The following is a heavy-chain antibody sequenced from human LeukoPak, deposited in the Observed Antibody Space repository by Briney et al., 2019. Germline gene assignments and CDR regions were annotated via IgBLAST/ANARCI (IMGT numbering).Heavy chain of an antibody. Sequence: SQTLSLTCTVSGDSLSSGYYYWSWIRQPPGKGLEWIGYIYHNGDTYYNPSLKSRVTISIDRSENQFSLKLNSVTAADTAVYYCARAPGAFCDYWGQGTLVTVSS. CDR3: ARAPGAFCDY. CDR2: IYHNGDT. D-gene: IGHD3-3*01. V-gene: IGHV4-30-2*01. CDR1: GDSLSSGYYY. J-gene: IGHJ4*02.